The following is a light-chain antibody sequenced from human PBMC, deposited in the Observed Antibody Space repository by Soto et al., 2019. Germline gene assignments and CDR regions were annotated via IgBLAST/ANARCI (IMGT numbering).Light chain of an antibody. V-gene: IGKV1-5*03. CDR2: KAS. CDR3: QHYNSYPEA. CDR1: HTMRSW. J-gene: IGKJ1*01. Sequence: IQMRQSPATLSASVGDIFTSSCWARHTMRSWLDRYQKNPGQARKSLIYKASTLKSGVPSRVSGSASGTEITLTIRSLQSDHFATYCRQHYNSYPEAFGLGTKVDI.